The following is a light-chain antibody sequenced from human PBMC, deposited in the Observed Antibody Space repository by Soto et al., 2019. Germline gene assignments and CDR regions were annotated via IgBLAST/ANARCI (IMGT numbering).Light chain of an antibody. CDR2: AAY. Sequence: DIQLTQSPAFLSASVGDRVTITCRASQGISTYLAWYQQKPGKAPTLLIYAAYTLQSGVPSRFSGSGSGTEFTLTISSLQPEDFATYYCQQLNTYPLTFGQGIKVEIK. CDR1: QGISTY. V-gene: IGKV1-9*01. CDR3: QQLNTYPLT. J-gene: IGKJ1*01.